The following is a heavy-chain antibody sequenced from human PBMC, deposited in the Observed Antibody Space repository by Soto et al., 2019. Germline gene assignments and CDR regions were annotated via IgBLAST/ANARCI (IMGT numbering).Heavy chain of an antibody. V-gene: IGHV1-69*01. CDR3: ARNYYGSGSYGDYYYYYGMDV. D-gene: IGHD3-10*01. CDR2: IIPVFGTA. CDR1: GGTFSSYA. J-gene: IGHJ6*02. Sequence: QVQLVQSGAEVKKPGSSVKVSCKASGGTFSSYAISWVRQAPGQGLEWMGGIIPVFGTANYAQKFQGRVTITADESTSTAYMELSSMRCEDTAVYYCARNYYGSGSYGDYYYYYGMDVWGQGTPVTVSS.